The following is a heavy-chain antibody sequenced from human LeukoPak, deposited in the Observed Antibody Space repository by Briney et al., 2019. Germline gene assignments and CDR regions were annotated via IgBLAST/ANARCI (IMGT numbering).Heavy chain of an antibody. J-gene: IGHJ4*02. CDR2: INPSGGST. CDR3: ARDTVIEKYDY. CDR1: GYTFTIYY. V-gene: IGHV1-46*01. D-gene: IGHD4-11*01. Sequence: VASVKVSCTASGYTFTIYYMHWVRQAPGQGLEWMGIINPSGGSTSYAQKFQGRVTMTRDTSTSTVYMELSSLRSEDTAVYYCARDTVIEKYDYWGQGTLVTVSS.